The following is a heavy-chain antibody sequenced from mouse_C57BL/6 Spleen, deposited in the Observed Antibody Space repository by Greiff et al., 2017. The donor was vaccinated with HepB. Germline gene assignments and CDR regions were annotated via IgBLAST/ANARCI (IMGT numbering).Heavy chain of an antibody. CDR2: ISSGSSTI. CDR1: GFTFSDYG. D-gene: IGHD2-5*01. CDR3: ARGTYYSNFLAY. V-gene: IGHV5-17*01. J-gene: IGHJ3*01. Sequence: EVHLVESGGGLVKPGGSLKLSCAASGFTFSDYGMHWVRQAPEKGLEWVAYISSGSSTIYYADTVKGRFTISRDNAKNTLFLQMTSLRSEDTAMYYCARGTYYSNFLAYWGQGTLVTVSA.